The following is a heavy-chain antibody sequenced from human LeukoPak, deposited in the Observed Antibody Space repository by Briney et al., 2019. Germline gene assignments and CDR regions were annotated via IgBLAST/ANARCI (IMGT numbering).Heavy chain of an antibody. CDR1: GFTFSSYG. Sequence: GGSLRLSCAASGFTFSSYGMHWVRQAPGKGLERVAFIRYDGSNKYYADSVKGRFTISRDNSKNTLYLQMNSLRAEDTAVYYCAKDRKDIVVVPALPFDYWGQGTLVTVSS. CDR3: AKDRKDIVVVPALPFDY. J-gene: IGHJ4*02. V-gene: IGHV3-30*02. D-gene: IGHD2-2*01. CDR2: IRYDGSNK.